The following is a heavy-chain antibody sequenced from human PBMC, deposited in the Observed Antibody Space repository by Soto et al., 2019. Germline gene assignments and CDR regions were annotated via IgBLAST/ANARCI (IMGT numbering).Heavy chain of an antibody. CDR1: GFTFSSYS. V-gene: IGHV3-48*02. CDR2: ISSSSSTI. D-gene: IGHD3-10*01. Sequence: GGSLRLSCAASGFTFSSYSMNWVRQAPGKGLEWVSYISSSSSTIYYADSVKGRFTISRDNAKNSLYLQMNSLRDEDTAVYYCARVWITMVRGADDYWGQGTLVTVSS. CDR3: ARVWITMVRGADDY. J-gene: IGHJ4*02.